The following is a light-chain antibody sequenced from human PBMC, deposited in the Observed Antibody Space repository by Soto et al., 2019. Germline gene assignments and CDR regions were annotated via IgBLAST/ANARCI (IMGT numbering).Light chain of an antibody. CDR2: SAS. J-gene: IGKJ2*01. CDR3: QQGHNWPLT. V-gene: IGKV3-15*01. Sequence: EIAMTQSPATLSVSPGERATLSCRASQSISTELAWYQQIPGQPPRLLIYSASTRATGVPARFTGSGSGSEFTLTIGGLQSEYFAIYYCQQGHNWPLTFGQGTRLEI. CDR1: QSISTE.